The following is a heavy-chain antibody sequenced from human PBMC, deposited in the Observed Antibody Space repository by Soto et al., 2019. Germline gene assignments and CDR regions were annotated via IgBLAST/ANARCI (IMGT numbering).Heavy chain of an antibody. J-gene: IGHJ6*02. V-gene: IGHV4-34*01. Sequence: SETLSLTCAVYGGSFSGYYWSWIRQPPGKGLEWIGEINHSGSTNYNPSLKSRVTISVDTSKNQFSLKLSSVTAADTAVYYCARQGYSYYYYYGMDVWGQGTTVTVSS. CDR2: INHSGST. CDR1: GGSFSGYY. D-gene: IGHD3-22*01. CDR3: ARQGYSYYYYYGMDV.